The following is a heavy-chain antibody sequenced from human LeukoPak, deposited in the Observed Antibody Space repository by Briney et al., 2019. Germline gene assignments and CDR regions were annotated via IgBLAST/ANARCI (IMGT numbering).Heavy chain of an antibody. J-gene: IGHJ4*02. D-gene: IGHD1-1*01. CDR1: GYTFTAYY. Sequence: EASVKVSCKASGYTFTAYYKHWVRQAPGQGLEWMGWINPNSGDTNFAQKFQGRVTMTRDTSISTVYMELSRLRSDDAAVYYCARADWSMLDYWGQGTLVTVSS. V-gene: IGHV1-2*02. CDR3: ARADWSMLDY. CDR2: INPNSGDT.